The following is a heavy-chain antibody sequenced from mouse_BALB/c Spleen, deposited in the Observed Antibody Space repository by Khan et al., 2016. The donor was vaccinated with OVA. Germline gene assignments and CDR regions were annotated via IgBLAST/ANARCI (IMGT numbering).Heavy chain of an antibody. CDR3: ARSLYYGYGYALDY. D-gene: IGHD2-2*01. CDR1: DYSITSDYA. J-gene: IGHJ4*01. V-gene: IGHV3-2*02. CDR2: ISSSGSA. Sequence: EVQLQESGPGLVKPSQSLSLTCTVTDYSITSDYAWNWIRQFPGNKLEWMGYISSSGSASYNPSLKSRISITRDTSKNQFFLQLKSVTTEDTATYYCARSLYYGYGYALDYWGRGTSVTVSS.